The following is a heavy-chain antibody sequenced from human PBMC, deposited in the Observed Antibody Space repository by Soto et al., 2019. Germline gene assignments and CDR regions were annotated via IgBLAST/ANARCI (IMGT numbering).Heavy chain of an antibody. CDR1: GFTFSSYW. Sequence: PGGSLRLSCAASGFTFSSYWMSWVRQAPGKGLEWVANIKQDGSEKYYVDSVKGRFTISRDNAKNSLYLQMNSLRAEDTAVYYCAIVGGYSGYEAVQYFDYWGQGTLVTVSS. D-gene: IGHD5-12*01. CDR3: AIVGGYSGYEAVQYFDY. J-gene: IGHJ4*02. V-gene: IGHV3-7*05. CDR2: IKQDGSEK.